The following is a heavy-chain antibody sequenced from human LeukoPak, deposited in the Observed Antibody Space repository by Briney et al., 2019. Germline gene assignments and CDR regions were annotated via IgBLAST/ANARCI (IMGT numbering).Heavy chain of an antibody. V-gene: IGHV3-23*01. CDR2: ISGSGGST. D-gene: IGHD3-10*01. CDR1: GFTFSSYE. Sequence: TGGSLRLSCAASGFTFSSYEMNWVRQAPGKGLEWVSAISGSGGSTYYADSVKGRFTISRDNSKNTLYLQMNSLRAEDTAVYYCAKYPSPAMVRGVINYYYYYMDVWGKGTTVTISS. J-gene: IGHJ6*03. CDR3: AKYPSPAMVRGVINYYYYYMDV.